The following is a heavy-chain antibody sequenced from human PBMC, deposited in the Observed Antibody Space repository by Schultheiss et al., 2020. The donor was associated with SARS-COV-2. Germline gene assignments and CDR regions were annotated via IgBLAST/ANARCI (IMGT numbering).Heavy chain of an antibody. V-gene: IGHV1-69*06. D-gene: IGHD2-15*01. J-gene: IGHJ6*02. CDR3: ARDRGYCSGGSCYYYYYGMDV. CDR1: GGTFSSYA. Sequence: SVKVSCKASGGTFSSYAISWVRQAPGQGLEWMGGIIPIFGTANYAQKFQGRVTITADKSTSTAYMELSSLRSEDTAVYYCARDRGYCSGGSCYYYYYGMDVWGQGTTVTVSS. CDR2: IIPIFGTA.